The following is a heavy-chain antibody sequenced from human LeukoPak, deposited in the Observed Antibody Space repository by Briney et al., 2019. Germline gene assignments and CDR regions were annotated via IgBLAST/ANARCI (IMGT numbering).Heavy chain of an antibody. Sequence: GGSLRLSCAASGFTFSSYAMSWVRQAPGKGLEWVSAISGSGGSTYYADSVKGRFTISRDNSKNTLYLQMNSLRAEDTAVYYCAKDRAGYYDSSGYPLYYYGMDVWGQGTTVTVSS. J-gene: IGHJ6*02. CDR3: AKDRAGYYDSSGYPLYYYGMDV. CDR1: GFTFSSYA. V-gene: IGHV3-23*01. D-gene: IGHD3-22*01. CDR2: ISGSGGST.